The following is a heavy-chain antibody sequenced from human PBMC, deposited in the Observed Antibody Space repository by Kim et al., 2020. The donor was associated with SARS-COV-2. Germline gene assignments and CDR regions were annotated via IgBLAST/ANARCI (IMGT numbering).Heavy chain of an antibody. J-gene: IGHJ4*02. CDR2: ISDNGNT. V-gene: IGHV4-39*07. Sequence: SETLSLTCTVSGGSIISSTHYWGWVRQPPGKGLEWIGSISDNGNTWYDPSLKSRVTISIDTSNNQFFLRLTSVTAADTAVYFCAKVDEEFENWGQGTLVTVYS. CDR3: AKVDEEFEN. CDR1: GGSIISSTHY.